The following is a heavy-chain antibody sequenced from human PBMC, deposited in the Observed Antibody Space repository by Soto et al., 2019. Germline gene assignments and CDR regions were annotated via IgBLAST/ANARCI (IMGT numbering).Heavy chain of an antibody. CDR2: IYYSGST. V-gene: IGHV4-39*01. D-gene: IGHD3-10*01. Sequence: SETLSLTCTVSGGSISSSSYYWGWIRQPPGKGLEWIGSIYYSGSTYYNPSLKSRVTISVDTSKNQFSLKLSSVTAADTAVYYCARGAALLWFGELHVNWFDPWGPGTLVPVSS. CDR3: ARGAALLWFGELHVNWFDP. CDR1: GGSISSSSYY. J-gene: IGHJ5*02.